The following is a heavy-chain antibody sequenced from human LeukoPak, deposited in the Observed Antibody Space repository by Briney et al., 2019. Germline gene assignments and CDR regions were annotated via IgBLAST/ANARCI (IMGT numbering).Heavy chain of an antibody. J-gene: IGHJ4*02. CDR2: INHSGST. CDR3: ARGRCSFWSGYYCYFDY. Sequence: SETLSLTCAVYGGSFSGYYWSWIRQPPGKGLEWIGEINHSGSTNYNPSLKSRVTISVDTSKNQFSLKLSSVTAADAAVYYCARGRCSFWSGYYCYFDYWGQGTLVTVSS. CDR1: GGSFSGYY. V-gene: IGHV4-34*01. D-gene: IGHD3-3*01.